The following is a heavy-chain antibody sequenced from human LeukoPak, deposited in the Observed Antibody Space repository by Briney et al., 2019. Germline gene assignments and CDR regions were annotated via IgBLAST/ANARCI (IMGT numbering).Heavy chain of an antibody. J-gene: IGHJ6*03. V-gene: IGHV1-46*01. D-gene: IGHD2-2*01. CDR3: ARGVCSSTSCYYYYYYYMDV. CDR2: INPTGGST. CDR1: GYTFTSYY. Sequence: ASVKVSCKASGYTFTSYYMHWVRQAPGQGLEWMGLINPTGGSTGYAQKFQGRVTMTRDMSTSTDYMELSSLRSEDTAIYYCARGVCSSTSCYYYYYYYMDVWGKGTTVTVSS.